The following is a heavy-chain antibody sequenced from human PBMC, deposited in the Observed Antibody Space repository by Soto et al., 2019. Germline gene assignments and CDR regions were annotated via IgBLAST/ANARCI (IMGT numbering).Heavy chain of an antibody. CDR2: IYYSGST. V-gene: IGHV4-59*01. CDR1: GGSISSYY. Sequence: SETLSLTCTVSGGSISSYYWSWIRQPPGKGLEWIGYIYYSGSTNYNPSPKSRVTISVDTSKNQFSLKLSSVTAADTAVYYCARGAVRGVILPNLNWFDPWGQGTLVTVSS. D-gene: IGHD3-10*01. CDR3: ARGAVRGVILPNLNWFDP. J-gene: IGHJ5*02.